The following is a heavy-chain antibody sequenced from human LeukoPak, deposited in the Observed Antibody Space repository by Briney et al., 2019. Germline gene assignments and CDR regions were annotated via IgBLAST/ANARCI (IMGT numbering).Heavy chain of an antibody. V-gene: IGHV3-23*01. CDR3: AKLRITMIVVVIHPFDY. CDR1: GFTFSSYA. Sequence: GGSLRLSCAASGFTFSSYAMSWVRQAPGDGLEWVSAISGSGGNTYYTDSVKGRFTISRDNSKNTLYLQMNNLRAEDTAVYYCAKLRITMIVVVIHPFDYWGQGTLVTVSS. J-gene: IGHJ4*02. CDR2: ISGSGGNT. D-gene: IGHD3-22*01.